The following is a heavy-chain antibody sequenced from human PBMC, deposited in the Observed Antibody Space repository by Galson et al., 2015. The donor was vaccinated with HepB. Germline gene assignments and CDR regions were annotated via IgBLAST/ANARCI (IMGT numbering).Heavy chain of an antibody. CDR1: GFTFSSYA. D-gene: IGHD6-19*01. J-gene: IGHJ4*02. V-gene: IGHV3-30-3*01. Sequence: SLRLSCAASGFTFSSYAMHWVRQAPGKGLEWVAVISYDGSNKYYADSVKGRFTISRDNSKNTLYLQMNSLRAEDTAVYYCVAATPYFDYWGQGTLVTVSS. CDR2: ISYDGSNK. CDR3: VAATPYFDY.